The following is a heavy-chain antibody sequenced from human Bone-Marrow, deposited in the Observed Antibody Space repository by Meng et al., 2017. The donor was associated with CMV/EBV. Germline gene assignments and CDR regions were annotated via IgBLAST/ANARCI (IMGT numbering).Heavy chain of an antibody. CDR1: GFTFDDYA. V-gene: IGHV3-9*01. CDR2: ISWNSGSI. Sequence: SLKISCAASGFTFDDYAMHWVRQAPGKGLEWVSGISWNSGSIGYADSVKGRFTISRDNAKNSLYLQMNSLRAEDTAVYYCARGGIEYSSSWADYYGMDVWGQGTTVTVSS. D-gene: IGHD6-6*01. CDR3: ARGGIEYSSSWADYYGMDV. J-gene: IGHJ6*02.